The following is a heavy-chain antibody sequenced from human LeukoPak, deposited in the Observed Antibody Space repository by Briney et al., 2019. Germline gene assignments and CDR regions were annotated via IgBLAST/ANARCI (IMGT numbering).Heavy chain of an antibody. V-gene: IGHV3-23*01. J-gene: IGHJ4*02. CDR1: GLTFSSYA. D-gene: IGHD2-2*02. CDR3: AKGEDCSSTSCYTPDY. CDR2: ISGSGGST. Sequence: GGSLRLSCAASGLTFSSYAMSWVRQAPGKGLEWVLAISGSGGSTYYADSVKGRFTISRDNSKNTLYLQMNSLRAEDTAVYYCAKGEDCSSTSCYTPDYWGQGTLVTVSS.